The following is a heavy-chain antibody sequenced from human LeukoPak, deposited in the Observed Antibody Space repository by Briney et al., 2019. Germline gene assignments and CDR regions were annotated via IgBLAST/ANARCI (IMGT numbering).Heavy chain of an antibody. V-gene: IGHV3-15*01. Sequence: GGSLRLSCELSGIPFIDAWMSWVRQAPGKGLEWVGRIKGTTADGTTAYAAPVKGRFLITRDDSQRMVYLQMDSLKIEDTAVYFCTWVDCSGGSCYFASWGQGTQVTVSP. CDR3: TWVDCSGGSCYFAS. CDR2: IKGTTADGTT. D-gene: IGHD2-15*01. J-gene: IGHJ4*02. CDR1: GIPFIDAW.